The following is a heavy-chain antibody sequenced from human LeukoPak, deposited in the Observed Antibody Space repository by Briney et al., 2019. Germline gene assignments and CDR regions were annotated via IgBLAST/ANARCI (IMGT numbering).Heavy chain of an antibody. Sequence: GASVKVSCKASGFTFTSSAVQWVRQARGQRLEWIGWIVVGSGNTNYAQKFQERVTITRDMSTSTAYMELSSLRSEDTAVYYCARLSREARHWGDAFDIWGQGTMVTVSS. CDR1: GFTFTSSA. CDR2: IVVGSGNT. CDR3: ARLSREARHWGDAFDI. D-gene: IGHD3-16*01. V-gene: IGHV1-58*01. J-gene: IGHJ3*02.